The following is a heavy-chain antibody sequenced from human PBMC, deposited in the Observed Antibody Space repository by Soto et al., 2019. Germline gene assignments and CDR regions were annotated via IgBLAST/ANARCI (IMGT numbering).Heavy chain of an antibody. CDR2: IIPVFDKA. Sequence: QVQLVQSGADVKKPGSSVKVSCKTSGGPFGRSAISWVRQAPAQGLEWMGEIIPVFDKANYAQNFQGRLTITADEPTGTVFMPLSSLRSEGTAVYFCARLRSAWGEAFELWGLGTFVTVSS. CDR3: ARLRSAWGEAFEL. V-gene: IGHV1-69*01. CDR1: GGPFGRSA. D-gene: IGHD3-16*01. J-gene: IGHJ3*01.